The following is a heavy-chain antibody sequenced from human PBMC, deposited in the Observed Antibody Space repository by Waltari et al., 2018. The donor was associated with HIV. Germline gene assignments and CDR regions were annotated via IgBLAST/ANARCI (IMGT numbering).Heavy chain of an antibody. CDR3: ARHALRVGASYWYFDL. Sequence: QLQLQESGPGLVQPSETLSLTCTVSGGSISNSNSFWGWIRQPPGKGLEWIGRIYYSGRSYYNPSLKSRVTISVDTSKNQFSLKLSSVTATDTAVYYCARHALRVGASYWYFDLWGRGTLVTVSS. V-gene: IGHV4-39*01. D-gene: IGHD1-26*01. CDR2: IYYSGRS. J-gene: IGHJ2*01. CDR1: GGSISNSNSF.